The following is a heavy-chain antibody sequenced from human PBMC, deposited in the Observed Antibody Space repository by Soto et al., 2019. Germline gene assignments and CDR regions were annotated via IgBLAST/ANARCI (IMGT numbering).Heavy chain of an antibody. V-gene: IGHV1-2*04. CDR1: GYTFAGYY. CDR2: INPNSGGT. CDR3: ARFGKAHYPIDY. J-gene: IGHJ4*02. Sequence: ASVKLSCKASGYTFAGYYMHWVRQAPGQGLEWMGWINPNSGGTNYAQKFQGWVTMTRDTSTSTAYMELSSLRSEDTAVYYCARFGKAHYPIDYCGQATLVTVSS. D-gene: IGHD2-15*01.